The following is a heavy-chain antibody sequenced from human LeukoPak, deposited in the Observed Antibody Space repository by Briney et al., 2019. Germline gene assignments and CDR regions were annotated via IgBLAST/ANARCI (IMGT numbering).Heavy chain of an antibody. CDR2: ISYDGSNK. V-gene: IGHV3-30*18. CDR3: AKGLIGDSYGSYYYNMDV. D-gene: IGHD5-18*01. J-gene: IGHJ6*02. Sequence: GGSLRLSCAASGFTFSSYGMHWVRQAPGKGLEWVAVISYDGSNKYYADSVKGRFTISRDNSKNTLYLQMNSLRAEDTAVYYCAKGLIGDSYGSYYYNMDVWGQGTTVTVSS. CDR1: GFTFSSYG.